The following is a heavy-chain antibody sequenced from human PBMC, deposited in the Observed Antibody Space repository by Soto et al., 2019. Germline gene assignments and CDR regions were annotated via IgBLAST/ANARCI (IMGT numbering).Heavy chain of an antibody. CDR1: GFTFSSYA. CDR2: ISYDGSNK. J-gene: IGHJ4*02. Sequence: GGSLRLSCAASGFTFSSYAMHWVRQAPGKGLEWVAVISYDGSNKYYADSVKGRFTISRDNSKNTLYLQMNSLRAEDTAVYYCASAYYYDSSGYYYEGNYYFDYWGQGTLVTVSS. D-gene: IGHD3-22*01. CDR3: ASAYYYDSSGYYYEGNYYFDY. V-gene: IGHV3-30-3*01.